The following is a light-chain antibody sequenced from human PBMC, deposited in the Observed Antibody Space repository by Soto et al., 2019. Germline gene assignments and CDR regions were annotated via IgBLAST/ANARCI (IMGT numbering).Light chain of an antibody. CDR3: QQYKTYWT. CDR2: KAS. J-gene: IGKJ1*01. CDR1: QSINNY. Sequence: DIHLTQSPSTLSASVGDRVTMSCRASQSINNYLAWYQQKPGKAPKLLIYKASTLESGVPSTFSGSGSGTEFSLTISSLQPDDFATYYCQQYKTYWTFGPGTKVDIK. V-gene: IGKV1-5*03.